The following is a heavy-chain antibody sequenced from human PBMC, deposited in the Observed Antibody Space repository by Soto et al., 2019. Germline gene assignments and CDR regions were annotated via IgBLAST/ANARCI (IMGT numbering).Heavy chain of an antibody. CDR2: ISDIGTYI. Sequence: EVQLAESGGGLVKPGGSLRLSCVASGFTLSDHSMNWVRLAPGKGLEWVSSISDIGTYIFYADSVKGRFTISRDNTKNSLYLQMDRLGAEDTALYYCARDLVEGALNGFEVWGQGTMVTVSS. CDR1: GFTLSDHS. J-gene: IGHJ3*01. D-gene: IGHD3-16*01. V-gene: IGHV3-21*01. CDR3: ARDLVEGALNGFEV.